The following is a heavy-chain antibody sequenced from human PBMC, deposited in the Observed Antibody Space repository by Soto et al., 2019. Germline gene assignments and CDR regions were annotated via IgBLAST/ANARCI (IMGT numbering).Heavy chain of an antibody. D-gene: IGHD2-15*01. CDR2: IYYSGST. J-gene: IGHJ4*02. Sequence: PSETLSLTCTVSGGSISSGGYYWSWIRQHPGKGLEWIGHIYYSGSTYYNPSLKSRVTISVDTSKNQFSLKLSSVTAADTAVYYCASAYCSGGSCYPEFDYWGQGTLVTVSS. V-gene: IGHV4-31*03. CDR1: GGSISSGGYY. CDR3: ASAYCSGGSCYPEFDY.